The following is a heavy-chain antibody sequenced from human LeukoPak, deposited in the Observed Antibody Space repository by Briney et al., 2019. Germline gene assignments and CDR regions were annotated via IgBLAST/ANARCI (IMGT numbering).Heavy chain of an antibody. CDR2: IRYSGST. V-gene: IGHV4-39*01. CDR3: ATSDTVSTYNWFDP. Sequence: WETLSLTCNVSGGSISSNTYFWGWIRRPPGKGLEWIGSIRYSGSTYYNPSLKSRVTISVDTSNNQFSLHPTSLTAADTAVYYCATSDTVSTYNWFDPWGLGTLVTVS. CDR1: GGSISSNTYF. D-gene: IGHD5/OR15-5a*01. J-gene: IGHJ5*02.